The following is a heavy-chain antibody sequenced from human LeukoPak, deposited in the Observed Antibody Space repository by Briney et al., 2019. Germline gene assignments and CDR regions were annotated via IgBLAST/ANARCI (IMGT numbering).Heavy chain of an antibody. J-gene: IGHJ3*02. D-gene: IGHD1-7*01. Sequence: NPSETLSLTCTVSGGSISSYYWSWIRQPPGKGLEWIGEINHSGSTNYNPSLKSRVTISVDTSKNQFSLKLSSVTAADTAVYYCARETTGYNWNLHPLGPSDAFDIWGQGTMVTVSS. CDR3: ARETTGYNWNLHPLGPSDAFDI. CDR2: INHSGST. CDR1: GGSISSYY. V-gene: IGHV4-34*01.